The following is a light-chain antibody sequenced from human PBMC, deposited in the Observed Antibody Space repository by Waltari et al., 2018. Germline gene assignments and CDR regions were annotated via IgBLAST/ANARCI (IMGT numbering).Light chain of an antibody. V-gene: IGLV6-57*02. J-gene: IGLJ3*02. Sequence: NFMLTQPHSVSESPGKTVTISCTVASDSIAGKYVQWYQQRPGSAPTTVIYEDDQRPSGVPDRFSGSIDRSSNSASLTISGLKTDDEADYYCQSSDTSARWVVGGGTRLTVL. CDR2: EDD. CDR3: QSSDTSARWV. CDR1: SDSIAGKY.